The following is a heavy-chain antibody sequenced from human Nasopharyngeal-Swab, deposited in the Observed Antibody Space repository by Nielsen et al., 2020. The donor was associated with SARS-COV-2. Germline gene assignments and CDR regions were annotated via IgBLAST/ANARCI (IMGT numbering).Heavy chain of an antibody. V-gene: IGHV1-2*06. CDR2: INPNSGGT. CDR1: GYTFTGYY. CDR3: AKPWGSITGTPYGMDV. Sequence: ALVKVSCKASGYTFTGYYMHWVRQAPGQGLEWMGRINPNSGGTNYAQKFQGRVTITADKSTSTAYMELSSLRSEDTAVYYCAKPWGSITGTPYGMDVWGQGTTVTVSS. D-gene: IGHD1-20*01. J-gene: IGHJ6*02.